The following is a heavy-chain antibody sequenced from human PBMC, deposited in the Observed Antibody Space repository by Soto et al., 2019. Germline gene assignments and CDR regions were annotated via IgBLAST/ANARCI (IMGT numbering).Heavy chain of an antibody. V-gene: IGHV5-51*07. CDR1: GSSFTSYL. CDR2: IYPGDSDT. J-gene: IGHJ6*02. Sequence: GESLKISCKGSGSSFTSYLLGWVHQMSGKGVKWMGIIYPGDSDTRYSPSFQGQVTISTDKSISTAYLQWSSLKASDTAMYYFARLVIETHYGMDVWGQGTTVTVSS. CDR3: ARLVIETHYGMDV. D-gene: IGHD3-22*01.